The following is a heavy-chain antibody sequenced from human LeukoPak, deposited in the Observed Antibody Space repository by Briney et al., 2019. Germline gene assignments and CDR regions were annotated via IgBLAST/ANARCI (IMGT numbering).Heavy chain of an antibody. D-gene: IGHD6-19*01. V-gene: IGHV4-34*01. J-gene: IGHJ4*02. Sequence: SETLSLTCAVYGGSFSGYYWSWIRQPPGKGLEWIGEINHSGSTNYNPSLKSRVTISVDTSKNQFSLKLSSVTAADTAVYYCAAGGYSSLVVEYYFDYWGQGTLVTVSS. CDR1: GGSFSGYY. CDR3: AAGGYSSLVVEYYFDY. CDR2: INHSGST.